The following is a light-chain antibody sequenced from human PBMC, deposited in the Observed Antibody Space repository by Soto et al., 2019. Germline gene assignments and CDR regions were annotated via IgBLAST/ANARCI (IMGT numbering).Light chain of an antibody. V-gene: IGLV2-14*01. J-gene: IGLJ1*01. Sequence: QSALTQPASVSGSPGQSITISCTGTSSDVGHYNYVSWYQQHPGKAPKLMISEVSNRPSGVSSRFSGSKSGNTASLTISGLQAEDEADYYCSSYTSSSTYVFGSGTKVTVL. CDR2: EVS. CDR1: SSDVGHYNY. CDR3: SSYTSSSTYV.